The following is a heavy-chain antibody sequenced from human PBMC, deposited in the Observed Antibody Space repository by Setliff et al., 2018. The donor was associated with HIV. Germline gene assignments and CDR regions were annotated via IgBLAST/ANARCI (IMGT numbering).Heavy chain of an antibody. CDR1: GDTFNNYG. V-gene: IGHV1-69*05. J-gene: IGHJ3*01. CDR2: IIPIFKSA. CDR3: ARTSGDAYNYEGAFDV. Sequence: GASVKVSCKVSGDTFNNYGLNWVRQAPGQGLVWMGGIIPIFKSADYAQKFQGRVTITTDESTSTAYMDLSSLKSEDTAIYYCARTSGDAYNYEGAFDVWGQGTLVTVSS. D-gene: IGHD5-12*01.